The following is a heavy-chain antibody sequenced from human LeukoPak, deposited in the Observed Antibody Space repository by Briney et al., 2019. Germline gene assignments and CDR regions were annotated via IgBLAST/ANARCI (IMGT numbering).Heavy chain of an antibody. J-gene: IGHJ4*02. CDR2: ISGSGGST. Sequence: GGSLRLSCAASGFTFSSYAMNWVRQAPGKGLEWVSAISGSGGSTYYADSVKGRFTISRDKSKNTLYLQMNSLRAEDTAVYYCARAGSSSLCYWGQGTLVTVSS. CDR1: GFTFSSYA. V-gene: IGHV3-23*01. CDR3: ARAGSSSLCY. D-gene: IGHD6-13*01.